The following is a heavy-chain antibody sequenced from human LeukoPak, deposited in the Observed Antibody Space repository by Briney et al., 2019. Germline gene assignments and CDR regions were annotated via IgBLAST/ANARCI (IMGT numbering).Heavy chain of an antibody. CDR2: ISGSGGST. V-gene: IGHV3-23*01. D-gene: IGHD3-3*01. CDR3: AICPSITIFGVVQGFDY. Sequence: AGGSLRLSCSASGFTFSSYAMSWVRLAPGKGLEWVSAISGSGGSTYYADSVKGRFTISRDNSKNTLYLQMNSLRAEDTAVYYCAICPSITIFGVVQGFDYWGQGTLVTVSS. CDR1: GFTFSSYA. J-gene: IGHJ4*02.